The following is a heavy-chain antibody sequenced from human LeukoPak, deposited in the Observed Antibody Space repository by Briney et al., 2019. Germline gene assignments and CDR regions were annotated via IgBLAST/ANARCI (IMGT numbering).Heavy chain of an antibody. CDR3: ARLGYNQPFDH. V-gene: IGHV4-39*01. Sequence: SETLSLTCTVSGGSISSSSYYWGWIRQPPGKGLEWIGSIYYSGSTYYNPSLKSRVTISVDTSKNQFSLKLSSVTAADTAVYYCARLGYNQPFDHWGQGTLVTVSS. J-gene: IGHJ4*02. D-gene: IGHD2-15*01. CDR1: GGSISSSSYY. CDR2: IYYSGST.